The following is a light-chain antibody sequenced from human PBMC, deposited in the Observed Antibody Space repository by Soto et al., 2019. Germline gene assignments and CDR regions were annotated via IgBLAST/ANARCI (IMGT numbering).Light chain of an antibody. Sequence: EIVMTQSPATLSVSPGERATLSCRASQRGSSNLGWYQQKPGQDRRLLIFGSSTRATGIPVRFSGSDSGTALTLTGRRLQSEDFAVSYWQQYNSWRPAWTFGEGTKVEIK. J-gene: IGKJ1*01. CDR2: GSS. CDR3: QQYNSWRPAWT. V-gene: IGKV3-15*01. CDR1: QRGSSN.